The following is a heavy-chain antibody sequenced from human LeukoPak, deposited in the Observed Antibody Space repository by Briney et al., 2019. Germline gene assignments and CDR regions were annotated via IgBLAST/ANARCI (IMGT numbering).Heavy chain of an antibody. Sequence: ASVKVSCKASGYTFTTYGISWVRQAPGQGLEWMGWISAYNGNTNYEQKFQGRVTMTTDTSTSTAYMELRSLRSDDTAVYYCARGGGYYDSSGHYNDYWGQGTLVTVSS. CDR1: GYTFTTYG. V-gene: IGHV1-18*01. CDR3: ARGGGYYDSSGHYNDY. CDR2: ISAYNGNT. J-gene: IGHJ4*02. D-gene: IGHD3-22*01.